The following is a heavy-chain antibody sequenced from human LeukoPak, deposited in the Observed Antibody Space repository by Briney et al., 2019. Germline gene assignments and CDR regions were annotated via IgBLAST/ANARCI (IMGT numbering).Heavy chain of an antibody. J-gene: IGHJ3*02. CDR3: VRVEEATSGDAFDI. V-gene: IGHV5-51*04. CDR2: IYPGYFDT. CDR1: GYGFINHW. Sequence: GGSLKISCNGSGYGFINHWLGWVRQMPVNALECMAIIYPGYFDTRYSPSFQRQVTTSVDRPISPAYPQWRSPKPSHTALYYSVRVEEATSGDAFDIWGPGTMVTVPS. D-gene: IGHD1-26*01.